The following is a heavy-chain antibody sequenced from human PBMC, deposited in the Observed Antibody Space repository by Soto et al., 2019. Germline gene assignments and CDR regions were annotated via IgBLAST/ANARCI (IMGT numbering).Heavy chain of an antibody. CDR1: GYSFTRYW. CDR2: IYPGDSDT. Sequence: GESLNISCTGSGYSFTRYWIGWVRQMTGKGLEWMGIIYPGDSDTRYSPSFQGQVTISADKSISTAYLQWSSLKASDTAIYYCARTAAAGKYYYGVDVWGQGTTVTSP. D-gene: IGHD6-13*01. V-gene: IGHV5-51*01. J-gene: IGHJ6*02. CDR3: ARTAAAGKYYYGVDV.